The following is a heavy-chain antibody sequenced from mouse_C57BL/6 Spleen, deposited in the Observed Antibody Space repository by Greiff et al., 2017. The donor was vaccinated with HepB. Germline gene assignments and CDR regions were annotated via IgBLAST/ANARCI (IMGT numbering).Heavy chain of an antibody. J-gene: IGHJ2*01. CDR2: IYPGSGNT. V-gene: IGHV1-76*01. D-gene: IGHD1-1*01. Sequence: QVQLQQSGAELVRPGASVKLSCKASGYTFTDYYINWVKQRPGQGLEWIARIYPGSGNTYYNEKFKGKATLTAEKSSSTAYMQLSSLTSEDSAVYFCARCTTVVAHFDYWGQGTTLTVSS. CDR3: ARCTTVVAHFDY. CDR1: GYTFTDYY.